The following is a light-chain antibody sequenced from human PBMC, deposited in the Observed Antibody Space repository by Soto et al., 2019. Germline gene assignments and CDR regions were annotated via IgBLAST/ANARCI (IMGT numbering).Light chain of an antibody. CDR2: DAS. CDR1: QSVDSY. CDR3: QRYNNWPLT. V-gene: IGKV3-11*01. J-gene: IGKJ4*01. Sequence: DIVLTQSPATLSVSPGERATLSCRASQSVDSYLAWYQQKPGQGPRLLIHDASNRATGTPVRFSGSGSGTDFSLTISSLEPEDFAVYYCQRYNNWPLTFGGGTKVESK.